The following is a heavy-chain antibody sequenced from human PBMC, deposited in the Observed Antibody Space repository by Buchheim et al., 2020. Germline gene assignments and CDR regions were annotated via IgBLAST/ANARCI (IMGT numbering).Heavy chain of an antibody. D-gene: IGHD7-27*01. CDR3: ARAVHDWGEDH. Sequence: QVQLQQSGPGLVKPSQTLPLTCAISGDSVSGNSATWNWIRQSPSGGLEWLGRTYYRSKWYNDYGISVKSRITINPNTSKKQFYLQLNSVTPEDTAVYYCARAVHDWGEDHWGQGTL. J-gene: IGHJ4*02. V-gene: IGHV6-1*01. CDR1: GDSVSGNSAT. CDR2: TYYRSKWYN.